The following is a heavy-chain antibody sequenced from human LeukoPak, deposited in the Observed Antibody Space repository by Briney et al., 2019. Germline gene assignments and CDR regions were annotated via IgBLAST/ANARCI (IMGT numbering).Heavy chain of an antibody. D-gene: IGHD3-22*01. V-gene: IGHV3-23*01. CDR2: ISGSGCIT. J-gene: IGHJ4*02. CDR1: GFTFGSYA. Sequence: PGGSLRLSCAASGFTFGSYAIYWVRQAPGKGPEWVSGISGSGCITYFADSVKGRFIISRDNSKNTVYLQINNLRAEDTALYYCAKTRAGNSSGRDPGWPMDYWGQGTLVTVSS. CDR3: AKTRAGNSSGRDPGWPMDY.